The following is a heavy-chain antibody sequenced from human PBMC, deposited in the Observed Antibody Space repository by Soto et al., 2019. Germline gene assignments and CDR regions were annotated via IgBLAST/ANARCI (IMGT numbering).Heavy chain of an antibody. V-gene: IGHV3-33*01. CDR3: ARIRGSCSGGSCYMDY. Sequence: QVQLVESGGGVVQPGRSLRLSCAASGFTFSSYGMQWVRQAPGKGLEWVAIIWDDGSNKYYADSVKGGFTISRDDSKNTLYLQMNSLRAEDTAVYYCARIRGSCSGGSCYMDYWGQGTLVTVSS. D-gene: IGHD2-15*01. CDR1: GFTFSSYG. J-gene: IGHJ4*02. CDR2: IWDDGSNK.